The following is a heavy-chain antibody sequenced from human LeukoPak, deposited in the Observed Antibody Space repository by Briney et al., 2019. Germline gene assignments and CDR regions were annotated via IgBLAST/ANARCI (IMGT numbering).Heavy chain of an antibody. D-gene: IGHD1-26*01. V-gene: IGHV3-9*01. J-gene: IGHJ4*02. Sequence: GGSQRLSCAASGFTFDDYAMHWVRQAPGKGLEWVSGISWNSGSIGYADSVKGRFTISRDNAKSSLYLQMNSLRPEDTALYYCAKGVRWELLPYYFDYWGQGTLVTVSS. CDR1: GFTFDDYA. CDR3: AKGVRWELLPYYFDY. CDR2: ISWNSGSI.